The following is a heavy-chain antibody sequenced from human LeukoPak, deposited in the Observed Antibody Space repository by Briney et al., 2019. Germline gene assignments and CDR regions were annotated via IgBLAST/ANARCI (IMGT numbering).Heavy chain of an antibody. V-gene: IGHV1-2*02. J-gene: IGHJ4*02. CDR1: GYIFTGYY. CDR2: INPNSGGT. CDR3: ATVGVAYCGGDCYSNFDY. D-gene: IGHD2-21*02. Sequence: GASVKVSCKASGYIFTGYYIHWVRQAPGQGLEWMGWINPNSGGTNYAQKFQGRVTMTRDTSIRTAYMELSRLRSDDTAMYYCATVGVAYCGGDCYSNFDYWGQGTLVTVSS.